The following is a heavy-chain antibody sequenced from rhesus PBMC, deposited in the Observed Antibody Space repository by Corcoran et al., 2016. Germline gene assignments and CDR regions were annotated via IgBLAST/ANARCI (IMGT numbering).Heavy chain of an antibody. V-gene: IGHV3S42*01. CDR3: AKDGFDY. CDR1: GFTFSSSW. Sequence: EVQLVDSGGGLAKPGGSLRLSCAASGFTFSSSWMNWVRQTPGEGPEWSSAINYGGDSTYYADSVKGPFTISRDNSKNTLSLQMNSLRGEDTAVYYCAKDGFDYWGQGVLVTVSS. J-gene: IGHJ4*01. CDR2: INYGGDST.